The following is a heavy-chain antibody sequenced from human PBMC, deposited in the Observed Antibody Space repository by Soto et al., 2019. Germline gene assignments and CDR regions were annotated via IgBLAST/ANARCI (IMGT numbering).Heavy chain of an antibody. CDR1: GFTVSSNY. CDR2: IYSGGST. D-gene: IGHD5-12*01. J-gene: IGHJ5*02. V-gene: IGHV3-66*01. Sequence: GGSLRLSCAASGFTVSSNYMSWVRQAPGKGLEWVSVIYSGGSTYYADSVKGRFTISRDNSKNTLYLQMNSLRAEDTAVYYCARWLQLHTWFDPWGQGTLVTVSS. CDR3: ARWLQLHTWFDP.